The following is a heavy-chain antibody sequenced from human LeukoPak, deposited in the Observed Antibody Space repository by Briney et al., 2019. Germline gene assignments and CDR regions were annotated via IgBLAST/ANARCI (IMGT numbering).Heavy chain of an antibody. V-gene: IGHV4-38-2*02. CDR1: GYSISSGYY. Sequence: SETLSLTCTVSGYSISSGYYWGWIRQPPGKGLEWIGSIYHSGSTYYNPSLKSRVTISVDTSKNQFSLKLSSVTAADTAVYYCARISSGSFRGYYYYYMDVWGKGTTVTVSS. CDR3: ARISSGSFRGYYYYYMDV. D-gene: IGHD1-26*01. J-gene: IGHJ6*03. CDR2: IYHSGST.